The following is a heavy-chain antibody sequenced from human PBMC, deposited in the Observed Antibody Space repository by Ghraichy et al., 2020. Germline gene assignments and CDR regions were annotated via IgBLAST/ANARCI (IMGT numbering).Heavy chain of an antibody. CDR2: IKQDGSEK. D-gene: IGHD1-14*01. CDR1: GFTFSSYW. CDR3: AREPPAPQGGGGPIDY. Sequence: GGSLRLSCAASGFTFSSYWMSWVRQAPGKGLEWVANIKQDGSEKYYVDSVKGRFTISRDNAKNSLYLQMNSLRAEDTAVYYCAREPPAPQGGGGPIDYWGQGTLVTVSS. J-gene: IGHJ4*02. V-gene: IGHV3-7*01.